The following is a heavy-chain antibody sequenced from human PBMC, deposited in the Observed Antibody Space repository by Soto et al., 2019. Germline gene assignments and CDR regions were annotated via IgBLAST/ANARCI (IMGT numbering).Heavy chain of an antibody. CDR1: GGSISSYY. D-gene: IGHD6-13*01. J-gene: IGHJ4*02. Sequence: SETLSLTCTVSGGSISSYYWSWIRQPPGKGLEWIGYIYYSGSTNYNPSLKSRVTISVDTSKNQFSLKLSSVTAADTAVYYCARQMGSSWYFYFDYWGQGTLVTVSS. CDR3: ARQMGSSWYFYFDY. V-gene: IGHV4-59*08. CDR2: IYYSGST.